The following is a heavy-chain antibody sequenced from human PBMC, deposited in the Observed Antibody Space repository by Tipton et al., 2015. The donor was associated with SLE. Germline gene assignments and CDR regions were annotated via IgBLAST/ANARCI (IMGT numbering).Heavy chain of an antibody. D-gene: IGHD6-19*01. CDR3: ASGIAVAPDY. CDR2: ISYDGSNK. Sequence: SLRLSCAASGFTFSNYAIHWVRQAPGKGLEWVAVISYDGSNKYYADSVKGRFTISRDNAKNTLYLQMNSLRAEDTAVYYCASGIAVAPDYWGQGTLVTVFS. J-gene: IGHJ4*02. CDR1: GFTFSNYA. V-gene: IGHV3-30*04.